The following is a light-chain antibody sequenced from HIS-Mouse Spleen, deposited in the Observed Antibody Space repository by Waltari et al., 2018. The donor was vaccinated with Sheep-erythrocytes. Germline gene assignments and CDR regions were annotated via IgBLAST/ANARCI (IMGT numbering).Light chain of an antibody. V-gene: IGLV2-23*01. CDR3: CSYAGSSTPWV. J-gene: IGLJ3*02. CDR1: SCDVGSYNL. CDR2: EGS. Sequence: PGQSITISCTGTSCDVGSYNLVSWYHQHPGKAPKLMTYEGSKRPSGVSNRLSASKSGNTASLAISGLQAEDEADYYCCSYAGSSTPWVFGGGTKLTVL.